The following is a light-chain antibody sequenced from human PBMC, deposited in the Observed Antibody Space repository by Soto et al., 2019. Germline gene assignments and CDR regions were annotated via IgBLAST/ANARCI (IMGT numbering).Light chain of an antibody. J-gene: IGLJ2*01. Sequence: QSALTQPASVYGSPGQSITISCTGTSSDVGTYNLVSWHQHHPGKAPKLIIYEGSKRPSGVSNRFSGSKSGNTASLTISGLQAEDEADYCCCSFAVGSTLVFGGGTKVSGL. CDR1: SSDVGTYNL. CDR2: EGS. CDR3: CSFAVGSTLV. V-gene: IGLV2-23*01.